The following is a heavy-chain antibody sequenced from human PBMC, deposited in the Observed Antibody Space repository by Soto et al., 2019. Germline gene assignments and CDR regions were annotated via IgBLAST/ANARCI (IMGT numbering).Heavy chain of an antibody. Sequence: GGSLRLSCAASGFTFSNYAMTWVRQAPGKGLEWVSAISGSGGTTNDADSVRGRFTISRDNSKNKLYLQMTSLRAEDTALYYCAKDGGSGTSTRYFQYWGQGTLVTVSS. J-gene: IGHJ1*01. V-gene: IGHV3-23*01. CDR2: ISGSGGTT. CDR1: GFTFSNYA. CDR3: AKDGGSGTSTRYFQY. D-gene: IGHD2-15*01.